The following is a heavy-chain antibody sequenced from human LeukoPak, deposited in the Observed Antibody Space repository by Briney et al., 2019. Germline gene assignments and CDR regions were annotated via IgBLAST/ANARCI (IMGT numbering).Heavy chain of an antibody. CDR1: GFTFSSYE. J-gene: IGHJ4*02. CDR3: AKDSFGESFDY. D-gene: IGHD3-10*01. V-gene: IGHV3-48*03. CDR2: ISSSGSTI. Sequence: GGSLRLSCAASGFTFSSYEMNWVRQAPGKGLEWVSYISSSGSTIYYADSVKGRFTISRDNAKNSLYLQMNSLRAEDTALYYCAKDSFGESFDYWGQGTLVTVSS.